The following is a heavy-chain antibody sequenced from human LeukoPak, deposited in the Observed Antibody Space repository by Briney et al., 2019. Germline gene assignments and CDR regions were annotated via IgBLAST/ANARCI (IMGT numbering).Heavy chain of an antibody. Sequence: SETLSLTCTVSGDSISRYYWSWIRQPAGKGLEWIGRIYNGGIITYNPSLKSRVTISVDTSKNQFSLKLSSLTAADTAVYYCATSGWYQTGAYWGQGTLVTVSS. CDR1: GDSISRYY. D-gene: IGHD6-13*01. J-gene: IGHJ4*02. CDR3: ATSGWYQTGAY. CDR2: IYNGGII. V-gene: IGHV4-4*07.